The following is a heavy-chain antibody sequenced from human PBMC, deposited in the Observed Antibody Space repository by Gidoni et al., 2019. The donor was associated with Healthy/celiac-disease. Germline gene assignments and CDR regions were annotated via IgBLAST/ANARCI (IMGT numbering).Heavy chain of an antibody. V-gene: IGHV3-23*01. Sequence: EVQLLESGGGLVQPGGSLRLSCAASGFTFSSYAMSWVRQAPGKGLGWVSAISGSGGSTYYADSVKGRFTISRDNSKNTLYLQMNSLRAEDTAVYYCAKGLLFVGSPVRPDVYWGQGTLVTVSS. CDR1: GFTFSSYA. D-gene: IGHD4-17*01. J-gene: IGHJ4*02. CDR3: AKGLLFVGSPVRPDVY. CDR2: ISGSGGST.